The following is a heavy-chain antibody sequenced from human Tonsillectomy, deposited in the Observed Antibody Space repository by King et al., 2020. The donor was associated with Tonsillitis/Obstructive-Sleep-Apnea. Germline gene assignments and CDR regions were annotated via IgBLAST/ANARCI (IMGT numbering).Heavy chain of an antibody. J-gene: IGHJ4*02. CDR1: GLTFSNYA. CDR3: AKDVGGPTENLHFDY. CDR2: ISRSGDIT. V-gene: IGHV3-23*04. Sequence: VQLVESGGGLVQPGGSLRLSCAASGLTFSNYAMSWVRQAPGKGLEWVSSISRSGDITYYADSVKGRFTISRDNSKNTLYLQMNSLRADDTAIYYCAKDVGGPTENLHFDYWGLGTLVTVSS. D-gene: IGHD1-1*01.